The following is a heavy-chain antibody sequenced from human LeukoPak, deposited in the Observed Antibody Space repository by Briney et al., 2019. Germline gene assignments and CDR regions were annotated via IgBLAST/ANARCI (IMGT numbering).Heavy chain of an antibody. V-gene: IGHV4-39*01. J-gene: IGHJ5*02. D-gene: IGHD2-15*01. Sequence: SETLSLTCTVSGGSISSSSYYWGWIRQPPGKGLEWIGSIYYSGSTYYNPSLKSRVTISVDTSKNQFSLKLSSVTAADTAVYYCARHIPYCSGGSCNWFDPWGQGTLVTVSS. CDR2: IYYSGST. CDR3: ARHIPYCSGGSCNWFDP. CDR1: GGSISSSSYY.